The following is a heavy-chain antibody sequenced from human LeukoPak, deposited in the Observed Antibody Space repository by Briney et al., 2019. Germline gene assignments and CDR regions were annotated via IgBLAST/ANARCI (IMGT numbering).Heavy chain of an antibody. CDR3: AHGAMYQLDY. J-gene: IGHJ4*02. Sequence: GGSLRLSCAASGFTFSDYNMRWIRQAPGKGLEWVSGIIGGAGSTYYADSVKGRFTISGDNSKNTLFLQMNGLRAEDTAVYYCAHGAMYQLDYWGQGTLVTVSS. D-gene: IGHD2-2*01. V-gene: IGHV3-23*01. CDR1: GFTFSDYN. CDR2: IIGGAGST.